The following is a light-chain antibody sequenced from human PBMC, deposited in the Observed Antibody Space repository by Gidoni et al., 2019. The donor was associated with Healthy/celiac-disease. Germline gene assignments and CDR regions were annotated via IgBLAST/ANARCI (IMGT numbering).Light chain of an antibody. V-gene: IGKV3-20*01. CDR3: QQYGSLYT. J-gene: IGKJ2*01. Sequence: ELVLTQSPGTLSLSPGERATLSCRASQSVSSSYLAWYQQKPGQAPRLLIYGASSRATGIPDRFSGSGSGTDFTLTISRLEPEDFAVYYCQQYGSLYTFXQXTKLXIK. CDR1: QSVSSSY. CDR2: GAS.